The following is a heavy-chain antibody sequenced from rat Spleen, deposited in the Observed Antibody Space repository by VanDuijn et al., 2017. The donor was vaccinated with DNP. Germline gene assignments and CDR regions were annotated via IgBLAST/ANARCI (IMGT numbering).Heavy chain of an antibody. V-gene: IGHV5-7*01. CDR2: IHSDGSAT. D-gene: IGHD1-2*01. Sequence: EVQLVESGGGLVQPGRSLKLSCAASGFTFSAYYMAWVRQAPAKGLEWVATIHSDGSATYYRDSVKGRFTISRDDAKNTQYLQMDSLRSEDTATYYCARHEDSSSYIYGFAYWGQGTLVTVSS. CDR1: GFTFSAYY. J-gene: IGHJ3*01. CDR3: ARHEDSSSYIYGFAY.